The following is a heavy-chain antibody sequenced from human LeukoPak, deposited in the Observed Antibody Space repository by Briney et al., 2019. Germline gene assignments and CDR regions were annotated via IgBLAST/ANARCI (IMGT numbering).Heavy chain of an antibody. V-gene: IGHV3-11*04. CDR1: GFTFSDYY. CDR2: ISSSGSTI. D-gene: IGHD3-22*01. CDR3: ARDYYDSSGYYSFDY. Sequence: GGSLRLSCAASGFTFSDYYMSWIRQAPGKGLEWVSYISSSGSTIYYADSVKGRFTISRDNAKNSLYLQMNSLRAKDTAVYYCARDYYDSSGYYSFDYWGQGTLVTVSS. J-gene: IGHJ4*02.